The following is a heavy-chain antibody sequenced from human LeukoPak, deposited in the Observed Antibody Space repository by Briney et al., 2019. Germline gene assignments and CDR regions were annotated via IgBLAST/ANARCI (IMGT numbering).Heavy chain of an antibody. V-gene: IGHV4-59*01. D-gene: IGHD6-13*01. J-gene: IGHJ4*02. Sequence: SETLSLTCTVSGGSISSYYWSWARQPPGKGLEWIGYIYYSGTTNYNPSLKSRVTISVDTSKNQFSLKLSSVTAADTAVYYCARGVYIAAAQYGYWGQGTLVTVSS. CDR3: ARGVYIAAAQYGY. CDR2: IYYSGTT. CDR1: GGSISSYY.